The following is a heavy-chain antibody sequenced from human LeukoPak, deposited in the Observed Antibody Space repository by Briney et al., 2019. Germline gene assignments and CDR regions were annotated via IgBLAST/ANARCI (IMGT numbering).Heavy chain of an antibody. CDR1: GFTFSSYG. V-gene: IGHV3-33*01. J-gene: IGHJ6*02. CDR2: IWYHGSNK. D-gene: IGHD2-15*01. CDR3: ARAGGYFYGMDL. Sequence: GGSLRLSCAASGFTFSSYGMHWVRQAPGKGLEGMAVIWYHGSNKYYADSVKGRFTISRDNSKNTLYLQMNSLRAEGTAVYYCARAGGYFYGMDLWGQGTTVTVSS.